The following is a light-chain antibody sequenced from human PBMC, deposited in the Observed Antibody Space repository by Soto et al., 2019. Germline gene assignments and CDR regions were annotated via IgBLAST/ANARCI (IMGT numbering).Light chain of an antibody. V-gene: IGKV1-33*01. J-gene: IGKJ4*01. CDR2: DAS. Sequence: DIQMTQSPSSLSASVGDRVTITCQASQDISNYLNWYQQKPGKAPKLLIYDASNLETGVPSRFSGSGSGKHFTFTNSSLQPEDIATYYCQQYDNLPLTFGGGTKVEIK. CDR1: QDISNY. CDR3: QQYDNLPLT.